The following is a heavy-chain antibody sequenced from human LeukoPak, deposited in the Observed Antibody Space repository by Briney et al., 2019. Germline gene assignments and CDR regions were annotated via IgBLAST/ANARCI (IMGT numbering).Heavy chain of an antibody. CDR3: ARDSGQPWGSGSSFTTPYYYYMDV. D-gene: IGHD3-10*01. CDR2: INAGNGNT. V-gene: IGHV1-3*03. CDR1: GYTFTSYA. J-gene: IGHJ6*03. Sequence: GASVKVSCKASGYTFTSYAMHWVRQAPGQRLEWMGWINAGNGNTKYSQEFQGRVTITRDTSASTAYMELSSLRSEDMAVYYCARDSGQPWGSGSSFTTPYYYYMDVWGKGTTVTVSS.